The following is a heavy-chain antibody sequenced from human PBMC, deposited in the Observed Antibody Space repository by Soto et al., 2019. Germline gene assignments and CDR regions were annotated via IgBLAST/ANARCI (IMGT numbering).Heavy chain of an antibody. CDR3: SSSWAFDY. D-gene: IGHD6-13*01. Sequence: QVQLVESGGGVVQPGRSLRLSCAASGFTFSSYGMHWVRQAPGKGLEWVAVISYDGSNKYYADSVKGRFTISRDNSKNTLYLQMNSLRAEDTALYYCSSSWAFDYWGQGTLVTVSS. CDR1: GFTFSSYG. V-gene: IGHV3-30*03. J-gene: IGHJ4*02. CDR2: ISYDGSNK.